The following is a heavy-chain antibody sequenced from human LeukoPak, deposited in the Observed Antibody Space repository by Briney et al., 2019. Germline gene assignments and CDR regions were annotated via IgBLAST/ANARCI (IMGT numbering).Heavy chain of an antibody. D-gene: IGHD3-22*01. V-gene: IGHV3-21*01. Sequence: PGGSLRLSCAAPGFTFSSYWMNWVRQAPGKGLEWVSSISSSSSYIYYADSVKGRFTISRDNAKNSLYLQMNSLRAEDTAVYYCARDGHYDTRSFDYWGQGTLVTVSS. J-gene: IGHJ4*02. CDR1: GFTFSSYW. CDR2: ISSSSSYI. CDR3: ARDGHYDTRSFDY.